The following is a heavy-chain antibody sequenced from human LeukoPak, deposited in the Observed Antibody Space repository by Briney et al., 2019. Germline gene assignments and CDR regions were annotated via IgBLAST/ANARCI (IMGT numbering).Heavy chain of an antibody. V-gene: IGHV4-30-4*08. CDR3: ARGVGQQLSEGGDYFDY. J-gene: IGHJ4*02. Sequence: SETLSLTCTVSGASISSGDYYWSWIRQPPGKGLEWIGYMYSSGTTYYNPSLKSRLTISVDTSKNQFSLKLTSVTAADTAVYYCARGVGQQLSEGGDYFDYWGQGTLVTVSS. CDR2: MYSSGTT. CDR1: GASISSGDYY. D-gene: IGHD6-13*01.